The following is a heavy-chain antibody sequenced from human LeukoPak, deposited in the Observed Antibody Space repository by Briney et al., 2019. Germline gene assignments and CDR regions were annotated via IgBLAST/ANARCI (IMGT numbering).Heavy chain of an antibody. Sequence: PSETLSLTCTVSGGSISGYYWSWIRQPPGKGLEYIGYIYYSGSTNYNPSLKSRVTISADTSKNQFSLKLSSVTAADTAVYYCARDGGVDMGCSSGSFGAFDIWGQGTVVTVSS. CDR2: IYYSGST. CDR3: ARDGGVDMGCSSGSFGAFDI. D-gene: IGHD5-18*01. V-gene: IGHV4-59*01. CDR1: GGSISGYY. J-gene: IGHJ3*02.